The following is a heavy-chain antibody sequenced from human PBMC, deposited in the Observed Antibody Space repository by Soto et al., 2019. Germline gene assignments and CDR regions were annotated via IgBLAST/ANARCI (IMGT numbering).Heavy chain of an antibody. CDR1: GYNFTTYA. J-gene: IGHJ6*02. CDR3: ARGERLYYDYYGMDV. V-gene: IGHV1-3*04. CDR2: INTGNGNT. D-gene: IGHD3-3*01. Sequence: QVQLVQSGAEVKKPGASVMVSCKASGYNFTTYAMLWVRQAPGQRPEWMGWINTGNGNTKYSPKFQGRVTITRDTSASTAYMELSSLKSEDTAVYYCARGERLYYDYYGMDVWGQGSTVTVSS.